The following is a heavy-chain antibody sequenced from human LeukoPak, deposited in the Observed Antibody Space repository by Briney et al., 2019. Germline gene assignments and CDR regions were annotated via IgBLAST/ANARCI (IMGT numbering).Heavy chain of an antibody. D-gene: IGHD3-10*01. CDR3: ARDFYYGSGSFRGNAFDI. CDR1: GYTFTSYY. J-gene: IGHJ3*02. V-gene: IGHV1-18*04. Sequence: ASVKVSCKASGYTFTSYYMHWVRQAPGQGLEWMGWISAYNGNTNYAQKLQGRVTMTTDTSTSTAYMELRSLRSDDTAVYYCARDFYYGSGSFRGNAFDIWGQGTMVTVSS. CDR2: ISAYNGNT.